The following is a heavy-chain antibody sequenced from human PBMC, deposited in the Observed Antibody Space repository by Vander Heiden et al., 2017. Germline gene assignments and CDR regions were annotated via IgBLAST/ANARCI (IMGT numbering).Heavy chain of an antibody. CDR3: ARGRLVEMACRGYWYFDL. CDR1: GGSFSGYY. D-gene: IGHD6-6*01. V-gene: IGHV4-34*01. Sequence: QVQLQQWGAGLLKPSETLSLTCAVYGGSFSGYYWSWIRQPPGKGLEWIGEINHSGSTNYKTSLKRRVTISVDTSKNQFSLKLSSVTAAETAVYYCARGRLVEMACRGYWYFDLWGRGTMVTVSS. J-gene: IGHJ2*01. CDR2: INHSGST.